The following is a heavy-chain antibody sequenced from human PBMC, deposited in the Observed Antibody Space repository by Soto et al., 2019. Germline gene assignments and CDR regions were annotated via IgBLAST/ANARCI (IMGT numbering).Heavy chain of an antibody. Sequence: ASVKVSCKASGGTFSSYTISWVRQAPGQGLEWMGRIIPILGIANYAQKFQGRVTITADKSTSTAYMELSSLRSEDTAVYYCSSDFRVIREYFWGQGSLVPVSS. J-gene: IGHJ4*02. CDR1: GGTFSSYT. V-gene: IGHV1-69*02. CDR2: IIPILGIA. D-gene: IGHD3-3*01. CDR3: SSDFRVIREYF.